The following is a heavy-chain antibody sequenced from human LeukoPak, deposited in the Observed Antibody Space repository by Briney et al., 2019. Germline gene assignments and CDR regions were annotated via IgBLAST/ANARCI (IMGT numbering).Heavy chain of an antibody. CDR3: ASARAAAGFFDI. D-gene: IGHD6-13*01. J-gene: IGHJ3*02. Sequence: SETLSLTCTVSGGPISSYYWSWIRQPPGKGLEWIGYIYYSGSTNYNPSLKSRVTISVDTSKNQFSLKLSSVTAADTAVYYCASARAAAGFFDIWGQGTMVTVSS. CDR1: GGPISSYY. CDR2: IYYSGST. V-gene: IGHV4-59*01.